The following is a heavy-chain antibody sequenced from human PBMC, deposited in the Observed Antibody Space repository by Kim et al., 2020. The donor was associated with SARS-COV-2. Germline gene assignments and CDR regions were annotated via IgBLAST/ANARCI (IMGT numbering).Heavy chain of an antibody. CDR2: ISGSGGST. V-gene: IGHV3-23*01. Sequence: GGSLRLSCAASGFTFSSYAMSWVRQAPGKGLEWVSAISGSGGSTYYADSVKGRFTISRDNSKNTLYLQMNSLRAEATAVYYCATQVDTAMGPFDYWGQGTLVTVSS. CDR1: GFTFSSYA. J-gene: IGHJ4*02. D-gene: IGHD5-18*01. CDR3: ATQVDTAMGPFDY.